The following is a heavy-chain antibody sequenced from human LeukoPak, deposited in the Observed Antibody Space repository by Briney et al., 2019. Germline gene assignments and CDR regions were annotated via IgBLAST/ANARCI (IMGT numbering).Heavy chain of an antibody. J-gene: IGHJ4*02. CDR2: INPNSGGT. CDR1: GYTCTGYY. D-gene: IGHD2-2*01. CDR3: ARDIVVVPDAPRGCDY. Sequence: GASVKVSCKASGYTCTGYYMHWVRQAPGQGLEWMGWINPNSGGTNYAQKFQGRVTMTRDTSIRTAYMELSRLRSDDTAIYYCARDIVVVPDAPRGCDYWGQGTLVTVSS. V-gene: IGHV1-2*02.